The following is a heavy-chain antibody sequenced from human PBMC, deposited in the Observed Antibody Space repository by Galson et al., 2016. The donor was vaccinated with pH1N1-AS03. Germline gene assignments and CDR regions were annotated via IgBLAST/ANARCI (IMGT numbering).Heavy chain of an antibody. D-gene: IGHD3-3*01. CDR1: GDSTFDYY. J-gene: IGHJ2*01. Sequence: SETLSLTCTVSGDSTFDYYWNWIRQPPGKGLEWIGYIQTTGNTKYNPSLKSRVTMSIDTSKNQFSLHLMSVTAADTALYYCAIDPPLEIGWYFDLWGRGTLVTVSS. CDR3: AIDPPLEIGWYFDL. V-gene: IGHV4-4*09. CDR2: IQTTGNT.